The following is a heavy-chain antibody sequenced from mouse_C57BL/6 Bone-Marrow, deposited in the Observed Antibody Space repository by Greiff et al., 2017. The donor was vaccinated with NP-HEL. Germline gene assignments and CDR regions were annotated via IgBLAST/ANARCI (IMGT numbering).Heavy chain of an antibody. J-gene: IGHJ1*03. Sequence: DYNMHWVKQSHGKSLEWIGYINPNNGGTSYNQKFKGKATLAVNKSSSTAYMELRSLTSEDSAVYYCARGDYGSSYWYFDVWGTGTTVTVSS. CDR2: INPNNGGT. D-gene: IGHD1-1*01. CDR1: DYN. CDR3: ARGDYGSSYWYFDV. V-gene: IGHV1-22*01.